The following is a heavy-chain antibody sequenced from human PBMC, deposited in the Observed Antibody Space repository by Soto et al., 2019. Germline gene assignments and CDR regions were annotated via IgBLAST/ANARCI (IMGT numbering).Heavy chain of an antibody. CDR3: AKDISVERLRPLYGMDV. V-gene: IGHV3-9*01. CDR2: ISWNSGSI. CDR1: GFAFDDYA. Sequence: GGYLRLSCAASGFAFDDYAMHWVRQAPGKGLEWVSGISWNSGSIGYADSVKGRFTISRDNAKNSLYLQMNSLRAEDTALYYCAKDISVERLRPLYGMDVWGQGTTVTVSS. D-gene: IGHD1-1*01. J-gene: IGHJ6*02.